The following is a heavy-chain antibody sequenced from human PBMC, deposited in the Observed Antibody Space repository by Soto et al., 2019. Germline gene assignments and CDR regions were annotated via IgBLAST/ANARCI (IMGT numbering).Heavy chain of an antibody. V-gene: IGHV3-33*01. CDR1: GFSFSGYG. J-gene: IGHJ6*02. CDR2: IWHDGSKQ. D-gene: IGHD4-17*01. CDR3: ATAANGVNSPFFYGLGD. Sequence: HVQLVESGGGVVQPGTSLRLSCAASGFSFSGYGMHWVRQAPGKGLEWVAVIWHDGSKQYYAGSVEGRFTISRDDSKDTLYLQMNGLRAEDTARYFCATAANGVNSPFFYGLGDWGQGTSVIVSS.